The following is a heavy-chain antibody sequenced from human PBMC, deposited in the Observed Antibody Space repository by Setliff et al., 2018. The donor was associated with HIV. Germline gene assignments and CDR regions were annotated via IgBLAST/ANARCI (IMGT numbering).Heavy chain of an antibody. CDR3: AKLGGSGSYSNAFDY. CDR1: GFTFNNYA. CDR2: ISDGGGGT. Sequence: GGSLRLSCAASGFTFNNYAMIWVRQAPGKGLEWVSAISDGGGGTDYADSVKGPFTISRENSRNALYLQMNSLRAEDTAVYFCAKLGGSGSYSNAFDYWGQGTLVTVSS. J-gene: IGHJ4*02. V-gene: IGHV3-23*01. D-gene: IGHD3-10*01.